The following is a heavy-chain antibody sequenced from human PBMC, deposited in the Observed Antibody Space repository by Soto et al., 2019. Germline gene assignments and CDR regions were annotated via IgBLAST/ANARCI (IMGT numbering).Heavy chain of an antibody. CDR3: ARVASDYINSVDH. Sequence: VQLLESGGGLVQPGGSLRLSCAASGFTFNAYAMTWVRQAPGKGLEWVSAIGGSGGNRYYAASVRGRFTISRDNCKDTVDLQMNSLRVEDTAVYYCARVASDYINSVDHWGQGILVRVSS. D-gene: IGHD4-4*01. CDR1: GFTFNAYA. V-gene: IGHV3-23*01. CDR2: IGGSGGNR. J-gene: IGHJ4*02.